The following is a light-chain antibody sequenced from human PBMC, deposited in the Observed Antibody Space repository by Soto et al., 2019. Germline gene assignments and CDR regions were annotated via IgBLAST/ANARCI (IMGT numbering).Light chain of an antibody. V-gene: IGLV2-14*01. J-gene: IGLJ1*01. CDR3: FSYTSSGTYV. CDR2: EVS. CDR1: SSDVGNYKY. Sequence: QSALTQPASVSGSPGQSITISCTGTSSDVGNYKYVSWYQQHPGKATKLMIYEVSNRPSGVSNRFSGSKSGNTASLTISGLQAEDETDYYCFSYTSSGTYVFGTGPKLTVL.